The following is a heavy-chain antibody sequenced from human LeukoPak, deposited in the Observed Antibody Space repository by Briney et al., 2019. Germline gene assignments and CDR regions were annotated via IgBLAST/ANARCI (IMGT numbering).Heavy chain of an antibody. CDR2: ISNSGGST. CDR3: AKGLERESRLDS. V-gene: IGHV3-23*01. J-gene: IGHJ4*02. D-gene: IGHD1-1*01. Sequence: GGSLRLSCAASGFTFNTYTMYWVRQAPGKGLEWVSGISNSGGSTYYADSVKGRFTISRDNFKNTLYLQMNSLRAEDTALYYCAKGLERESRLDSWGQGTLVTVSS. CDR1: GFTFNTYT.